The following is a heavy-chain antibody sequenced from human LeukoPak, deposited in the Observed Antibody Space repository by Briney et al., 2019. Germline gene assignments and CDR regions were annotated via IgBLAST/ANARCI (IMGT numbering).Heavy chain of an antibody. CDR1: GFTFSSYA. Sequence: GGSLRLSCAASGFTFSSYAVSWVRQAPGKGLEWVSAISGSGGSTYYADSVKGRFTISRDNSKNTLYLQMNSLRAEDTAVYYCAKDIVVVPAAYDYWGQGTLVTVSS. D-gene: IGHD2-2*01. J-gene: IGHJ4*02. CDR2: ISGSGGST. CDR3: AKDIVVVPAAYDY. V-gene: IGHV3-23*01.